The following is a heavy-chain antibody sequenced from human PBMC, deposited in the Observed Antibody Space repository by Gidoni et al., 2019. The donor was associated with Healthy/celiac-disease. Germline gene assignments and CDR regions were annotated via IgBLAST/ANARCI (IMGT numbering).Heavy chain of an antibody. CDR3: AKDCSYSGSYSCY. CDR2: ISWNSGSI. D-gene: IGHD1-26*01. CDR1: GFTFDDYA. J-gene: IGHJ4*02. V-gene: IGHV3-9*01. Sequence: EVQLVESGGGLVQPGRSLRLSCAASGFTFDDYAMHWVRQAPGKGLEWVSGISWNSGSIGYADSVKGRFTISRDNAKNSLYLQMNSLRAEDTALYYCAKDCSYSGSYSCYWGQGTLVTVSS.